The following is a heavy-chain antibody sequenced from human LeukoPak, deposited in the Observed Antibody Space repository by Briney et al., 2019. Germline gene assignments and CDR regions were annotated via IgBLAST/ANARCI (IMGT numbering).Heavy chain of an antibody. CDR2: IYTSGRT. CDR1: GGSISGYY. Sequence: SEPLSLTCTVSGGSISGYYWSWIRQPAGKGLEWIGRIYTSGRTHYNPSPKSRRTMSVDTPKHQFPLKLSSVTAADTSVYFCGGDGSGSYHYWGKGTLVTVSS. D-gene: IGHD3-10*01. CDR3: GGDGSGSYHY. V-gene: IGHV4-4*07. J-gene: IGHJ4*02.